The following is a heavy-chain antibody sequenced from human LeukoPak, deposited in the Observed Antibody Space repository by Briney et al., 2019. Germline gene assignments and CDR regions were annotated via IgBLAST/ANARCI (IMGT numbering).Heavy chain of an antibody. CDR3: ARGDDFSGDH. CDR1: GFTFSNFW. Sequence: GGSLRLSCATSGFTFSNFWMSWVRQAPGRGLEWVANIHPEGDEKYHVESVKGRFTISRDNARNLLFLQMNGLRVEDTAVYYCARGDDFSGDHWGQGTLVTVSS. J-gene: IGHJ4*02. V-gene: IGHV3-7*04. D-gene: IGHD1-1*01. CDR2: IHPEGDEK.